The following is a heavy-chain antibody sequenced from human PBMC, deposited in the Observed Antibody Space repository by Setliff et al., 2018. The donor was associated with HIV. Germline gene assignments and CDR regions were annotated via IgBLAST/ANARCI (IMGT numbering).Heavy chain of an antibody. CDR2: IIPIFGTA. J-gene: IGHJ6*03. CDR1: GGTFSSYA. Sequence: SVKVSCKASGGTFSSYAISWVRQAPGQGLEWMGRIIPIFGTANYAQKFQGRVTITADKSTSTAYMELSSLRSEDTAVYYCARVGYYGSGSYYGVGYYYMDVWGKGTTVTVS. CDR3: ARVGYYGSGSYYGVGYYYMDV. D-gene: IGHD3-10*01. V-gene: IGHV1-69*06.